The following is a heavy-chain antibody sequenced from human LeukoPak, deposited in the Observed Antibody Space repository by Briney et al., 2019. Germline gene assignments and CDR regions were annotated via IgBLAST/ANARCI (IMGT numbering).Heavy chain of an antibody. D-gene: IGHD5-24*01. CDR1: GGSISSYY. Sequence: SETLSLTCTVSGGSISSYYWSWIRQPAGKGLEWIGRIYTSGSTNYNPSFKSRVTMSVDTSKNQFSLKLSSVTAADTAVYYCARGRQRWLPGAFDIWGQGTMVTVSS. CDR2: IYTSGST. CDR3: ARGRQRWLPGAFDI. V-gene: IGHV4-4*07. J-gene: IGHJ3*02.